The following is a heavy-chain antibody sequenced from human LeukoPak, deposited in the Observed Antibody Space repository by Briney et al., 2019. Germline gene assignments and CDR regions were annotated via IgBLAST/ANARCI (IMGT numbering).Heavy chain of an antibody. J-gene: IGHJ6*02. CDR2: IIPIFGTA. CDR3: ARGTGVYYYYGMDV. CDR1: GGTFSSYA. Sequence: EASVKVSCKASGGTFSSYAISWVRQAPGQGLEWMGGIIPIFGTANYAQKFQGRVTITADESTSTAYMELSSLRSEGTAVYYCARGTGVYYYYGMDVWGQGTTVTVSS. D-gene: IGHD1-1*01. V-gene: IGHV1-69*01.